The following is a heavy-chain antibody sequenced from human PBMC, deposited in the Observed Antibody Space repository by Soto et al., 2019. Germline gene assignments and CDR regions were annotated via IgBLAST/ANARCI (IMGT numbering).Heavy chain of an antibody. D-gene: IGHD6-19*01. Sequence: LRLSCAASGFTFSSYAMSWVRQAPGKGLEWVSAISGSGGSTYYADSVKGRFTISRDNSKNTLYLQMNSLRAEDTAVYYCAKLEEAVAGRNSYYYYYGMDVWGQGTTVTVSS. CDR1: GFTFSSYA. V-gene: IGHV3-23*01. CDR2: ISGSGGST. J-gene: IGHJ6*02. CDR3: AKLEEAVAGRNSYYYYYGMDV.